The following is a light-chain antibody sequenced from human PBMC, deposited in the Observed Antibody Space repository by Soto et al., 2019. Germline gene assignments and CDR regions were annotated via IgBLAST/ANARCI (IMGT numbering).Light chain of an antibody. V-gene: IGKV1-5*01. CDR2: AAS. J-gene: IGKJ4*01. Sequence: DIPITQSLSTLSASVGDRVTITCRASQSISSWLAWYQQKPGKAPKLLIFAASTLKSGVPSRFSGSGSGTDSTLTISSLQPEDFATYYCQQLNSYPLTFGGGTKVDIK. CDR3: QQLNSYPLT. CDR1: QSISSW.